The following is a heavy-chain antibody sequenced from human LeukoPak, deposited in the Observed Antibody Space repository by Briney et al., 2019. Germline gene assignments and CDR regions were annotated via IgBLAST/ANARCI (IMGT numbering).Heavy chain of an antibody. D-gene: IGHD4-17*01. V-gene: IGHV3-21*01. J-gene: IGHJ4*02. CDR2: ISSSTSYI. Sequence: NPGGSLRLSCAASGFTFSSYSMNWIRKAPGKGREWVSSISSSTSYIYYADSVKGRFTISKDNAKNSLYLQMNSLRAEDTAVYYCARAGGSTVSHSDYWGQGTLVTVSS. CDR1: GFTFSSYS. CDR3: ARAGGSTVSHSDY.